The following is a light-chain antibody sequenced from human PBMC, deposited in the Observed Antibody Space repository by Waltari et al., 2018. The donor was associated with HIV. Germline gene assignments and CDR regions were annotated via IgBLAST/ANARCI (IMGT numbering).Light chain of an antibody. Sequence: SFELTQPPSVSVSPGQTARNTCSGDALPKHFAYWYQQKPGQAPVLIIYQDTERPAGIPGLFSGPSSGTRVTLTVSGVQAEDEADYYWQSADSSGTWVCGGGTKLTVL. CDR1: ALPKHF. CDR3: QSADSSGTWV. V-gene: IGLV3-25*03. J-gene: IGLJ3*02. CDR2: QDT.